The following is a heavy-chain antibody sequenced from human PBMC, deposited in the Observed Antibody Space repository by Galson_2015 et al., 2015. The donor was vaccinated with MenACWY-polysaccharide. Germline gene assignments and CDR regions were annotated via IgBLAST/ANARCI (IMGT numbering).Heavy chain of an antibody. V-gene: IGHV4-4*02. Sequence: ATLSLTCAVSGGSISSSNWWSWVRQPPGKGLEWIGEIYHSGSTNYNPSLKSRVTISVDKSKNQFSLKLSSVTAADTAVYYCARDPAAIAIPFDYWGQGTLVTVSS. CDR2: IYHSGST. J-gene: IGHJ4*02. CDR3: ARDPAAIAIPFDY. D-gene: IGHD2-2*01. CDR1: GGSISSSNW.